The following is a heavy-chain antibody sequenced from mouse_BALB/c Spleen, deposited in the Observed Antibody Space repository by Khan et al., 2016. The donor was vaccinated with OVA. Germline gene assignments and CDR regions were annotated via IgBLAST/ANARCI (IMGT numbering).Heavy chain of an antibody. CDR3: TRSNYYGSSLYAIDY. Sequence: DLVKPGASVKLSCKASGYTFTSYWINWIQQRPGPGLAWIGRVSPGSGSPYYTEIFKGTATVTVDKSSSTVYLQLNSLSSEDSAVYVCTRSNYYGSSLYAIDYWGQGTSVTVSS. J-gene: IGHJ4*01. CDR2: VSPGSGSP. CDR1: GYTFTSYW. D-gene: IGHD1-1*01. V-gene: IGHV1S41*01.